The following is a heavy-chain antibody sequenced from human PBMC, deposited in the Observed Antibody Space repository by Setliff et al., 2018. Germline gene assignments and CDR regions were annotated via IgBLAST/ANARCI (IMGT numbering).Heavy chain of an antibody. CDR1: GYTFTNYA. CDR2: INTNTGFP. D-gene: IGHD2-15*01. J-gene: IGHJ4*02. CDR3: ARGYCSGGSCADFDY. Sequence: ASVQVSCKASGYTFTNYAMNWVRQAPGQGLEWMGWINTNTGFPTYAQGFTGRFVLSLDTSVSTAYLQISSVKAEDTAVYYCARGYCSGGSCADFDYWGQGTLVTVSS. V-gene: IGHV7-4-1*02.